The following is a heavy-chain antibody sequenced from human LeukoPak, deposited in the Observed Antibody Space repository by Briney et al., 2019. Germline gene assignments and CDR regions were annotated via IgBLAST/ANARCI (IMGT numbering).Heavy chain of an antibody. CDR1: GFPFSNNV. J-gene: IGHJ4*02. Sequence: PGGSLRLPCAASGFPFSNNVMTWVPQAPGRGLDWLSVISGGGGDTYYADSVKGRFTISRDNSKNILYLQMSSLTAEDTAVYYCAKAFPYGTTWFGFCDYWGQGALVTVSS. V-gene: IGHV3-23*01. CDR3: AKAFPYGTTWFGFCDY. CDR2: ISGGGGDT. D-gene: IGHD3-10*01.